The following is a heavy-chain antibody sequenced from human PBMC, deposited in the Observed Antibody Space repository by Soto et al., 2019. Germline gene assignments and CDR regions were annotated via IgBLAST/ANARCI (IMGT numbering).Heavy chain of an antibody. D-gene: IGHD2-15*01. CDR2: IYWDDDK. V-gene: IGHV2-5*02. J-gene: IGHJ5*02. Sequence: QITLKESGPTLVKPTQTLTLTCTFSGFSLSTSGVGVGWIRQPPGKALEWLALIYWDDDKRYSPSLKSRLTITKDTSKNQVVLTMTNMDPVDTATYYCARQGGYCSGGSCYSRWFDPWGQGTLVTVSS. CDR1: GFSLSTSGVG. CDR3: ARQGGYCSGGSCYSRWFDP.